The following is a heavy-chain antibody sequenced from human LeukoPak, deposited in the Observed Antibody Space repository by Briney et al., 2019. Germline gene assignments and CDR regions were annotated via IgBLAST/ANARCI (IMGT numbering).Heavy chain of an antibody. CDR1: GGSISGFNGY. Sequence: PSETLSLTCTVSGGSISGFNGYWAWIRQPPGKGLEWIGSIYYSGTTNYNPSLQSRVTISVDTSKNQFSLKVTSVTAADTAVYYCVAITMVRGVAPRFDYWGQGTLVAVSS. D-gene: IGHD3-10*01. CDR3: VAITMVRGVAPRFDY. J-gene: IGHJ4*02. CDR2: IYYSGTT. V-gene: IGHV4-39*07.